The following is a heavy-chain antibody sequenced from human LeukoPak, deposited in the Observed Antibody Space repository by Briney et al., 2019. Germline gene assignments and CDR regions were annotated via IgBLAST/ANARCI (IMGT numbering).Heavy chain of an antibody. D-gene: IGHD3-22*01. J-gene: IGHJ3*02. Sequence: SETLSLTCTVSGGSMSSYYWSWIRQPPGKGLEWIGYIYYSGSTNYNPSLKSRVTISVDTSKNQFSLKLSSVTAADTAVYYCARHYYYDTSPPIWGQGTMVTVSS. CDR1: GGSMSSYY. CDR2: IYYSGST. V-gene: IGHV4-59*08. CDR3: ARHYYYDTSPPI.